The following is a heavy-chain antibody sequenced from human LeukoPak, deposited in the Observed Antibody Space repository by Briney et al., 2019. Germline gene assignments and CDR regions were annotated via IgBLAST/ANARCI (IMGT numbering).Heavy chain of an antibody. V-gene: IGHV5-51*01. D-gene: IGHD3-10*01. J-gene: IGHJ4*02. CDR3: AREDGSGSFPNLSFDY. CDR2: IYPGDSDT. CDR1: GYSLTSYW. Sequence: GESLKISCKGSGYSLTSYWIGWVRQMPGKGLEWMGIIYPGDSDTRYSPSFQGQVTISADKSISTAYLQWSSLKASDTAMYYCAREDGSGSFPNLSFDYWGQGTLVTVSS.